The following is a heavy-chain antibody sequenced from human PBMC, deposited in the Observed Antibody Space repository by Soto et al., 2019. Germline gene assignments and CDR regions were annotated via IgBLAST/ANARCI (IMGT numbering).Heavy chain of an antibody. V-gene: IGHV3-30-3*01. CDR1: GFTFSSYA. D-gene: IGHD6-19*01. Sequence: QVHLVESGGGVVQPGRSLRLSCAASGFTFSSYAMHWVRQAPGKGLEWVAVISYDGSNKYYADSVKGRFTISRDNSKNTLYLQMNSLRAEDTAVYYCARDSGYSSGWYYWYFDLWGRGTLVTVSS. J-gene: IGHJ2*01. CDR3: ARDSGYSSGWYYWYFDL. CDR2: ISYDGSNK.